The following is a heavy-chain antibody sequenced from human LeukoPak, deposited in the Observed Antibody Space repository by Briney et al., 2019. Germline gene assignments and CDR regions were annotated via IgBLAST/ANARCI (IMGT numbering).Heavy chain of an antibody. CDR3: ARAVAGGIGLN. Sequence: EASVTVSCKASGYTFKNYGINWVRQAPGQGLEWMGWITAYTGHTNYAQKFQGRVTMTRDTSISTAYMELSRLRSDDTAVYYCARAVAGGIGLNWGQGTLVTVSS. J-gene: IGHJ4*02. CDR2: ITAYTGHT. D-gene: IGHD6-19*01. V-gene: IGHV1-2*02. CDR1: GYTFKNYG.